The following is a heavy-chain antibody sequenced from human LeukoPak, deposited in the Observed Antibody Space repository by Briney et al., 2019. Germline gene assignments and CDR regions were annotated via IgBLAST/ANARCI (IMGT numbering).Heavy chain of an antibody. J-gene: IGHJ4*02. CDR1: GFTFNNYA. Sequence: GGSLRLSCAASGFTFNNYAMSWVRQAPGKGLEWVSVISGSGGNTHYADSVKGRFTISRDISKNTLYLQMNSQRAEDTAVYYCAKDPTYYYDSSGYPPDYWGQGTLVTVSS. CDR2: ISGSGGNT. V-gene: IGHV3-23*01. CDR3: AKDPTYYYDSSGYPPDY. D-gene: IGHD3-22*01.